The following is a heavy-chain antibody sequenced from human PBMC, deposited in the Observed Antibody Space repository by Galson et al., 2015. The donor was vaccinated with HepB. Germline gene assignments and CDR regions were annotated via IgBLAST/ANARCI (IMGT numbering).Heavy chain of an antibody. CDR1: GFTFSIYS. Sequence: SLRLSCAASGFTFSIYSMNWVRQAPGKGLEWVSYISSSSSSIYYADSVKGRFTISRDNAKNSLYLQMNSLRAEDTAVYYCARDLTSEDLFGVVSYWGQGTLVTVSS. V-gene: IGHV3-48*01. J-gene: IGHJ4*02. D-gene: IGHD3-3*01. CDR3: ARDLTSEDLFGVVSY. CDR2: ISSSSSSI.